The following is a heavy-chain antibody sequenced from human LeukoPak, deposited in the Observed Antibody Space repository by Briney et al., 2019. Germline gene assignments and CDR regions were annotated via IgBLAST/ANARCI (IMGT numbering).Heavy chain of an antibody. CDR3: ARDAGMAGHPPGNWFDP. CDR1: GGSITSHS. CDR2: TYYSGAT. V-gene: IGHV4-59*11. D-gene: IGHD6-13*01. Sequence: SETLSPTCNVSGGSITSHSWNWIRQSPGKGLEWIGYTYYSGATNYSPSLKSRVTISLDTSKSQISLKLKSVTAADTAVYFCARDAGMAGHPPGNWFDPWGQGTLVTVSS. J-gene: IGHJ5*02.